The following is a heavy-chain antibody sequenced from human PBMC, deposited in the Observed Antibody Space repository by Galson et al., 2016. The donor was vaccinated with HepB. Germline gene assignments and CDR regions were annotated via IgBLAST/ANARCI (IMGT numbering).Heavy chain of an antibody. Sequence: SLRLSCAASGVTVSNNYMTWVRQIPGMGLEWVSVIYASGDKYYTDSVKGRFTISRDNSKNTFYLQMNNLRAEDTAVYYCARSGYNSGYLDSWGQGTQVTVSS. CDR1: GVTVSNNY. D-gene: IGHD5-18*01. J-gene: IGHJ4*02. V-gene: IGHV3-53*01. CDR2: IYASGDK. CDR3: ARSGYNSGYLDS.